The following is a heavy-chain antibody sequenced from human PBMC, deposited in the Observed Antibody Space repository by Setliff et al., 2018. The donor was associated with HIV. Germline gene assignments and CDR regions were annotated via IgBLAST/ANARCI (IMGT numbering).Heavy chain of an antibody. CDR2: IYHSGTI. V-gene: IGHV4-38-2*02. J-gene: IGHJ4*02. CDR1: GGSISSYY. D-gene: IGHD3-16*01. CDR3: SRHRANWGGPWDY. Sequence: PSETLSLTCTVSGGSISSYYWGWIRQPPGKGLEWIGSIYHSGTIFYKPSLKSRLAISVDTSKNHFSLNLTSVTAADTAVYFCSRHRANWGGPWDYWGQGTLVTVS.